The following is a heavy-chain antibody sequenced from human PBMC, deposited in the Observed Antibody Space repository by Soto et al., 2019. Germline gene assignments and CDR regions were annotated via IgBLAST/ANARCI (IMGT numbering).Heavy chain of an antibody. Sequence: EVQLVETGGGWIQPGGSLRLSCAASGFTVSNNYMSWVRQAPGKGLEWVSLIYSGGSTYYADSVKGRFTISRDNSKNTLYRHMNSLRAEDTAVYYCATYSSLDYWGQGTLVTVSS. D-gene: IGHD6-13*01. CDR1: GFTVSNNY. V-gene: IGHV3-53*02. J-gene: IGHJ4*02. CDR3: ATYSSLDY. CDR2: IYSGGST.